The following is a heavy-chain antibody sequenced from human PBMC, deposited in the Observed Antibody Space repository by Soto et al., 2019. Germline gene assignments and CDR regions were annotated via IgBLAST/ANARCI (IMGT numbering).Heavy chain of an antibody. D-gene: IGHD6-13*01. CDR3: AKAGFSSSWSPTYFDY. Sequence: LRLSCAASGIAFTGYAMNWVRLAPGKGLEWVSAISGTGYNTYYADSVKGRFTISRDNTKNTLYLQMNSLRAEDTAVYYCAKAGFSSSWSPTYFDYWGQGTLVTVSS. V-gene: IGHV3-23*01. CDR1: GIAFTGYA. J-gene: IGHJ4*02. CDR2: ISGTGYNT.